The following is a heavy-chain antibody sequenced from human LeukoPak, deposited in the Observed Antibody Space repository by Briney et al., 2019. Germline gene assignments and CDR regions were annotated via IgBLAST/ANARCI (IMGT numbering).Heavy chain of an antibody. CDR1: GGSFSGYY. J-gene: IGHJ4*02. CDR3: ARRGDYGDYAIDY. CDR2: IYYSGST. V-gene: IGHV4-59*08. D-gene: IGHD4-17*01. Sequence: SETLSLTCAVYGGSFSGYYWSWIRQPPGKGLEWIGYIYYSGSTNYNPSLKSRVTISVDTSKNQFSLKLSSVTAADTAVYYCARRGDYGDYAIDYWGQGTLVTVSS.